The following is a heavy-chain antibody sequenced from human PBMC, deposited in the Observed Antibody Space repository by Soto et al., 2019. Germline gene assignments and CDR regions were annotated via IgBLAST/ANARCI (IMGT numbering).Heavy chain of an antibody. CDR3: ARLDGRGEFDY. D-gene: IGHD2-15*01. V-gene: IGHV1-69*02. CDR2: IIPILGIA. J-gene: IGHJ4*02. CDR1: GGTFSSYT. Sequence: QVQLVQSGAEVKKPGSSVKVSCKASGGTFSSYTISWVRKAPGQGLEWMGRIIPILGIANYAQKFQGRVTITADKSTSTAYMELSSLRSEDTAVYYCARLDGRGEFDYWGQGTLVTVSS.